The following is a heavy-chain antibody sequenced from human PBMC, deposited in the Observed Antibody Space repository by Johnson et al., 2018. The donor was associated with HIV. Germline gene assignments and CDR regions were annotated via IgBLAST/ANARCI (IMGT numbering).Heavy chain of an antibody. Sequence: LESGGGVVQPGRSLRLSCAASGFTFSSYAMHWVRQAPGKGLEWVAVISYDGSNKYYADSVKGRFTISRDNSKNTLYLQMNSLRPEDTAVYYCATIAAHGAAFDIWGQGTVVTVSS. CDR3: ATIAAHGAAFDI. J-gene: IGHJ3*02. CDR1: GFTFSSYA. CDR2: ISYDGSNK. D-gene: IGHD6-25*01. V-gene: IGHV3-30-3*01.